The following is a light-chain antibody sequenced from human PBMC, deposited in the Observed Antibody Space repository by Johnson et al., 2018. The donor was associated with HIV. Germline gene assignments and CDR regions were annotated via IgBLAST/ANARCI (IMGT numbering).Light chain of an antibody. CDR1: ISNIESYF. Sequence: QSLLTQPPSVSAAPGQRVNISCSGNISNIESYFVSWYQQLPGAAPTLLIYEDNKRPSGIPDRFSGSKSGATASLGISGLQTGDEADYYCGVWDASLTPRYGVGTGTTIAVL. CDR3: GVWDASLTPRYG. J-gene: IGLJ1*01. V-gene: IGLV1-51*02. CDR2: EDN.